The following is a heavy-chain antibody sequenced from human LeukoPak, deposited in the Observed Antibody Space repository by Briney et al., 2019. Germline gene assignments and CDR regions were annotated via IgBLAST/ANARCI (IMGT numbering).Heavy chain of an antibody. Sequence: ASVKVSCKASGYTFTSYGISWVRQAPGQGLEWMGWISAYNGNTNYAQKLQGRVTMTTDTSTSTAYMELRSLGSDDTAVYYCARVGGSYTMTNGMDVWGQGTTVTVSS. CDR1: GYTFTSYG. CDR2: ISAYNGNT. J-gene: IGHJ6*02. D-gene: IGHD1-26*01. V-gene: IGHV1-18*01. CDR3: ARVGGSYTMTNGMDV.